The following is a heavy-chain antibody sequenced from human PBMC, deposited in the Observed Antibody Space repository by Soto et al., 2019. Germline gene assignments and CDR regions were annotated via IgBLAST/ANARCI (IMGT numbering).Heavy chain of an antibody. CDR2: INHSGST. V-gene: IGHV4-34*01. Sequence: PSETLSLTCAVYGGTFSGYYWSWIRQPPGKGLEWIGEINHSGSTNYNPSPKSRVTISVDTSKNQFSLRLSSVTAADTAVYYCARRVYCSGGSCEIDYWGQGTLVTVSS. CDR1: GGTFSGYY. J-gene: IGHJ4*02. D-gene: IGHD2-15*01. CDR3: ARRVYCSGGSCEIDY.